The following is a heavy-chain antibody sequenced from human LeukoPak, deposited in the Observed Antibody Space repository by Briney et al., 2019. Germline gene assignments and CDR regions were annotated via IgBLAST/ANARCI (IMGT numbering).Heavy chain of an antibody. CDR2: IKQDGSEK. D-gene: IGHD2-2*01. CDR1: GFTFTSHW. J-gene: IGHJ3*01. Sequence: GGSLRLSCAASGFTFTSHWMAWVRQAPGKGLEWMANIKQDGSEKYYVDSVKGRFTISRDNAKDSMFLQTSSLRADDTAVYYCARGCCSGPSCYSDTFDLWGQGTMVTVSS. CDR3: ARGCCSGPSCYSDTFDL. V-gene: IGHV3-7*03.